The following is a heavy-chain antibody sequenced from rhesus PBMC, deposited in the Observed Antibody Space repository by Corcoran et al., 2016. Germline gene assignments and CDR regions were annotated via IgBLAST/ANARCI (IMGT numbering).Heavy chain of an antibody. Sequence: EVQLVESGGGLAQPGGSLRLSCAASGFHFSDYYMDWVRHRPWKGMECVSRISNVGWSPWYADSVKCRFTIYRENVKNTLYLQMNSLRAEDTAVYDCARAWVNYFDYWGQGVLVTVSS. D-gene: IGHD5-24*01. CDR2: ISNVGWSP. V-gene: IGHV3-178*01. J-gene: IGHJ4*01. CDR3: ARAWVNYFDY. CDR1: GFHFSDYY.